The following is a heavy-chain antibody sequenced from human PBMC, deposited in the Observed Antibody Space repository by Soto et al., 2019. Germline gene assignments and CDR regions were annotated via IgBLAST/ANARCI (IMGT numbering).Heavy chain of an antibody. V-gene: IGHV3-23*01. CDR3: AKGKIRFLEWLLNDY. J-gene: IGHJ4*02. CDR2: ISGSGGST. CDR1: GFTFSSYA. Sequence: GVLRLSCAASGFTFSSYAMSWVRRAPGKGLEWVSAISGSGGSTYYADSVKGRFTISRDNSKNTLYLQMNSLRAEDTAVYYCAKGKIRFLEWLLNDYWGQGTLVTVSS. D-gene: IGHD3-3*01.